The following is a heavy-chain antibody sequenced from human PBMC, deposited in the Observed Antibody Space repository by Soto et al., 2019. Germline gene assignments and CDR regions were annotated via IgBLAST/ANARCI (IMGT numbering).Heavy chain of an antibody. Sequence: EVQLVQSGAEVKKPGESLKISCKGSGYNFPYNWIAWVRQMPGKGLEWMGIIYPGDSDSRYSPSFQGQVTLSADKSISTAYLQWSSLKASDTAIYYCVRLFGYSSNYYYGIDVWGQGTAITVSS. CDR1: GYNFPYNW. J-gene: IGHJ6*02. D-gene: IGHD5-18*01. CDR3: VRLFGYSSNYYYGIDV. V-gene: IGHV5-51*01. CDR2: IYPGDSDS.